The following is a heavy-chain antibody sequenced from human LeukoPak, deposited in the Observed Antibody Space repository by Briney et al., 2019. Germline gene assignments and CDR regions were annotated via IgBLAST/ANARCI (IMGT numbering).Heavy chain of an antibody. V-gene: IGHV4-34*01. CDR2: INHSGST. CDR3: ARDRYYYDSSWWYFDL. CDR1: GGSFSGYY. Sequence: SETLSLTCAVYGGSFSGYYWSWIRQPPGKGLEWIGEINHSGSTNYNPSLKSRVTISVDTSKNQFSLKLSSVTAADTAVYYCARDRYYYDSSWWYFDLWGRGTLVTVSS. J-gene: IGHJ2*01. D-gene: IGHD3-22*01.